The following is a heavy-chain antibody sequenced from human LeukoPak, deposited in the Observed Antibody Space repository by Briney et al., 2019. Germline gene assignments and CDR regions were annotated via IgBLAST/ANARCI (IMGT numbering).Heavy chain of an antibody. CDR2: INWNGGST. V-gene: IGHV3-20*04. D-gene: IGHD2-15*01. Sequence: GGSLRLSCAASGFTFDDYGMSWVRQAPGKGLEWVSGINWNGGSTGYADSVKGRFTISRDNAKNSLYLQMNSLRAEDTALYYCARVLRYCSGGSCSSYFDYWGQGTLVTVSS. J-gene: IGHJ4*02. CDR3: ARVLRYCSGGSCSSYFDY. CDR1: GFTFDDYG.